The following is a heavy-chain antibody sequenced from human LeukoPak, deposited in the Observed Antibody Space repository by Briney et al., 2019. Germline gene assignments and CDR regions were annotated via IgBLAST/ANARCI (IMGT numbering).Heavy chain of an antibody. CDR3: ARGADSSGYYSIFYFDY. CDR2: IYYSGST. D-gene: IGHD3-22*01. V-gene: IGHV4-59*01. J-gene: IGHJ4*02. CDR1: GGSISSYY. Sequence: PSETLSLTCTVSGGSISSYYWNWIRQPPGKGLERIGYIYYSGSTNYNPSLKSRVTISVDTSKNQFSLKLSSVTAADTAVYYRARGADSSGYYSIFYFDYWGQGTLVTVSS.